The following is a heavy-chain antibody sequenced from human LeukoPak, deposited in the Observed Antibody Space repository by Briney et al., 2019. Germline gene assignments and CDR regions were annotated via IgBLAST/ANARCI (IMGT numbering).Heavy chain of an antibody. D-gene: IGHD2-15*01. Sequence: GASVKVSCKASGYTFTGYYMHWVRQAPGQGLEWMGWISTHNGNTNYAHKLQGRITMTTDTSTSTAYMELRSLRSDDTAVYYCARQIGYCGGGSCYWYFNLWGRGTLVTVSS. CDR3: ARQIGYCGGGSCYWYFNL. J-gene: IGHJ2*01. CDR1: GYTFTGYY. CDR2: ISTHNGNT. V-gene: IGHV1-18*04.